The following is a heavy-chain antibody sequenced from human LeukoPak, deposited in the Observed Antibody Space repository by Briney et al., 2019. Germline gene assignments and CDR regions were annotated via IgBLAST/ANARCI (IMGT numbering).Heavy chain of an antibody. CDR2: INPTSGGT. CDR1: GYTFTVHY. Sequence: GASVSVSCKASGYTFTVHYIHWVRQAPGQGREGMGWINPTSGGTKYAQKSQGRVTMTRDTSSSTAYMDLSGLRSDDTAVYYCARDAFSGYSYSYYSDYWGPGTPVTVSS. J-gene: IGHJ4*02. D-gene: IGHD6-13*01. CDR3: ARDAFSGYSYSYYSDY. V-gene: IGHV1-2*02.